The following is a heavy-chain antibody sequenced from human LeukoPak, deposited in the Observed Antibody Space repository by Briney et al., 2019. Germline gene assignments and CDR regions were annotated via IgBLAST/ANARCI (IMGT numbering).Heavy chain of an antibody. CDR3: VRTGSWYYYFDS. CDR2: IYYTGTT. Sequence: SETLSLTCTVSGGSISTYYWTWIRQPPGKGLEWIGYIYYTGTTNYNPSLNSRVTISVDTSKNQFSLKLTSVTAADTAVYYCVRTGSWYYYFDSWGQGTLVTVSS. D-gene: IGHD6-13*01. V-gene: IGHV4-59*08. CDR1: GGSISTYY. J-gene: IGHJ4*02.